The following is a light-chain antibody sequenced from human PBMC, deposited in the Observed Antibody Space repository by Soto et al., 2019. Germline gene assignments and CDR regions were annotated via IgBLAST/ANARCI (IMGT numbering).Light chain of an antibody. CDR2: KVS. CDR3: FQATQYPPYT. J-gene: IGKJ2*01. CDR1: ESLLHSDGKTY. V-gene: IGKV2-24*01. Sequence: DIVLTQTPLSSPVTLGQPASISCRSSESLLHSDGKTYLSWLQQRPGQPPRLLIYKVSNRLSGVPDRFSGSGAGTDFTLKISRVEAYDVGVYYCFQATQYPPYTFGQGTKLEIE.